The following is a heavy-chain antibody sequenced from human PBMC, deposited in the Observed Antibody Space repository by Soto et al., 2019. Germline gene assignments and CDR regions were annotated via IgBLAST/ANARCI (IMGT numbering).Heavy chain of an antibody. J-gene: IGHJ6*04. CDR1: GYTFSSYD. Sequence: ASVKVSGKAFGYTFSSYDINWVRQATGQGLEWMGWMNPQSGKTGYAQKFQGRVTMTRNTSTSTASMELSSLRSEDTAVYYWARVIAPGAAGIGMDVWGKGTTVTVSS. V-gene: IGHV1-8*01. D-gene: IGHD6-25*01. CDR2: MNPQSGKT. CDR3: ARVIAPGAAGIGMDV.